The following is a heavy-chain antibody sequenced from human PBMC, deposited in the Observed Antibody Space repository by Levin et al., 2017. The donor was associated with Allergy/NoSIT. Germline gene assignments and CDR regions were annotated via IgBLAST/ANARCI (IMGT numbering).Heavy chain of an antibody. J-gene: IGHJ6*02. CDR2: IYPGDSDT. CDR3: ARQGYSDYGMDV. Sequence: KVSCKGSGYRFTTSWIGWVRQMPGKGLECMGIIYPGDSDTRYSPSFQGQVTISADKSISTAYLQWSSLKASDTAMYYCARQGYSDYGMDVWGQGTTVTVSS. D-gene: IGHD6-13*01. V-gene: IGHV5-51*01. CDR1: GYRFTTSW.